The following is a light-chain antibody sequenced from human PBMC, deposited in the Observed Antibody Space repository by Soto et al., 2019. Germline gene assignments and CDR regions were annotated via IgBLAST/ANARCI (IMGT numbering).Light chain of an antibody. CDR1: QGINND. CDR2: EAS. V-gene: IGKV1-17*01. J-gene: IGKJ4*01. CDR3: LQHNDYPRT. Sequence: IQMTQSPSSMSASVGDRVTISCRASQGINNDLGWYQQKPGKAHKRLIYEASTLQSGVPSRFSGSGSGTEFTLTISSLQPEDFANYYCLQHNDYPRTFGGGTQV.